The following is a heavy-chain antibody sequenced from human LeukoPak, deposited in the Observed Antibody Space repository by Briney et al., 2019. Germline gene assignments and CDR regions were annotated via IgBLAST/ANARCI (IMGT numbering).Heavy chain of an antibody. J-gene: IGHJ5*02. CDR1: GYTFTSYG. Sequence: AASVTVSFKASGYTFTSYGISWVRQAPGQGLEWMGWISAYNGNTNYAQKLQGRVTMTTDTSASTAYMELRSLRSDDTAVYYCARDSSSWHPNWFDPWGQGTLVTVSS. D-gene: IGHD6-13*01. CDR2: ISAYNGNT. CDR3: ARDSSSWHPNWFDP. V-gene: IGHV1-18*01.